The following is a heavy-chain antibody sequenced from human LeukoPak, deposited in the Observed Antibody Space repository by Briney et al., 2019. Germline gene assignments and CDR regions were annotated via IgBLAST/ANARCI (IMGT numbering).Heavy chain of an antibody. CDR1: GYSFTSYW. D-gene: IGHD3-22*01. V-gene: IGHV5-51*01. CDR3: ARHKTYYYDSSGYLLDY. J-gene: IGHJ4*02. Sequence: GESLKISCKGSGYSFTSYWIGWVRQMPGKGLEWMGIIYPGDSDTRYSPSFQGQVTISADKSISTAYLQWSSLKASDTAMYYCARHKTYYYDSSGYLLDYWGQGTLVTVSS. CDR2: IYPGDSDT.